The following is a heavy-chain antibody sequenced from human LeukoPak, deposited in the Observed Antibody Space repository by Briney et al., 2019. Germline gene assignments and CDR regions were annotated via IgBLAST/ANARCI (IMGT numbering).Heavy chain of an antibody. Sequence: SVKVTCKASGGTFSSYAISWVRQAPGQGLEWMGRIIPIFGIANYAQKFQGRVTITADKSTSTAYMELSSLRSEDTAVYYCAVDTAMLPFDYWGQGTLVTVSS. CDR1: GGTFSSYA. CDR3: AVDTAMLPFDY. CDR2: IIPIFGIA. J-gene: IGHJ4*02. V-gene: IGHV1-69*04. D-gene: IGHD5-18*01.